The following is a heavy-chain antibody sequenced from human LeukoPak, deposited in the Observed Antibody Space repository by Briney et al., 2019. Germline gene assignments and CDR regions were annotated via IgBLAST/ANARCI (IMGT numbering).Heavy chain of an antibody. CDR3: ARDSSSRGYLRGMDV. J-gene: IGHJ6*02. D-gene: IGHD6-13*01. V-gene: IGHV3-30-3*01. CDR1: GFTFSSYA. CDR2: ISYDGSNK. Sequence: GGSLRLSCAASGFTFSSYAMHWVRQAPGKGLEWVAVISYDGSNKYYADSVKGRFTISRDNSKNTLYVQMNSLRVEDTAVYYCARDSSSRGYLRGMDVWGQGTTVTVSS.